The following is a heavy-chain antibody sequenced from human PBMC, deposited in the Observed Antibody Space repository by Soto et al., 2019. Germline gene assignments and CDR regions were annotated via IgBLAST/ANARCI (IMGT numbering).Heavy chain of an antibody. CDR3: ARSSTSANYFDY. D-gene: IGHD2-2*01. J-gene: IGHJ4*02. V-gene: IGHV4-34*01. Sequence: SETLSLTCAVYGGSFSGYYWTWIRQPPGTGLEWIGEINHSGSTNYNPSLKSRVTISVDTSKNQFSLKLSSVTAADTAVYYCARSSTSANYFDYWSQGTLVTVSS. CDR1: GGSFSGYY. CDR2: INHSGST.